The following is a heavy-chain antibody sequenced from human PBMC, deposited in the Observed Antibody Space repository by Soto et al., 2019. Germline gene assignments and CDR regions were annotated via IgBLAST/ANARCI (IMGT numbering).Heavy chain of an antibody. Sequence: QITLKESGPTLVKPTQTLTLTCTFSGFSLSTSGVGVGWIRQPPGKALEWLALIYWNDDKRYSPSLKSRLTITKDTSKNQVILTMNNMDPVDTATYYCAHRVTYYYDSSGYYWFDPWGQGTLVTVSS. CDR2: IYWNDDK. D-gene: IGHD3-22*01. V-gene: IGHV2-5*01. J-gene: IGHJ5*02. CDR3: AHRVTYYYDSSGYYWFDP. CDR1: GFSLSTSGVG.